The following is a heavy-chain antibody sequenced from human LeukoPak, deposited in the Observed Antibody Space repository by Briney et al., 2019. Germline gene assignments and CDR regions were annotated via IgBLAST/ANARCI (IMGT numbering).Heavy chain of an antibody. CDR2: INRNGGST. CDR1: GFTFDDYG. J-gene: IGHJ4*02. CDR3: ARQPIYEAYFDF. Sequence: GGSLRLSCEASGFTFDDYGMSWVRQPPGKGLEWVSGINRNGGSTDYADSVKGRFTISRDNAENSLFLQMNSLRADDTAVYFCARQPIYEAYFDFWGQGTLVTVSS. D-gene: IGHD3-16*01. V-gene: IGHV3-20*04.